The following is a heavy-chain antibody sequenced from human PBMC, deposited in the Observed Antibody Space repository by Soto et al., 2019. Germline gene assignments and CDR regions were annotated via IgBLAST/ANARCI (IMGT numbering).Heavy chain of an antibody. CDR2: IYSGGST. CDR1: GFTVSTHY. Sequence: EVQLVESGGGLIQPGGSLRLSCAASGFTVSTHYMTWVRQAPGKGLEWVSLIYSGGSTYYADSVKGRFTISRDNTKNMLYLQTNNLRAGDTAVYYCARGYYDSTAYFDYWGPGTLVTVSS. D-gene: IGHD3-22*01. J-gene: IGHJ4*02. CDR3: ARGYYDSTAYFDY. V-gene: IGHV3-53*01.